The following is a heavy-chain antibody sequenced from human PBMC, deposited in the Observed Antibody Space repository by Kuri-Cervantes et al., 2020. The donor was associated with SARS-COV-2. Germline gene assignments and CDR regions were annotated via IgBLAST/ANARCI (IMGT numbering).Heavy chain of an antibody. CDR3: AREHTASGSGSYYKVQSFDP. D-gene: IGHD3-10*01. V-gene: IGHV4-39*07. CDR1: GGSISGSGYY. CDR2: IYYSGST. J-gene: IGHJ5*02. Sequence: SETLSLTCTVSGGSISGSGYYWGWIRQPPGKGLEWIGSIYYSGSTNYNPSLKSRVTISVDTSKNQFSLKLSSVTAADTAVYYCAREHTASGSGSYYKVQSFDPWGQGTLVTVSS.